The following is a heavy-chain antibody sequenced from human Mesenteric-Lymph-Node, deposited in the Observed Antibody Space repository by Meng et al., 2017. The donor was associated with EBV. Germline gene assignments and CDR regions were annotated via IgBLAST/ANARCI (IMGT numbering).Heavy chain of an antibody. V-gene: IGHV4-4*02. J-gene: IGHJ4*02. Sequence: QVQVAGSGPGLVMPSGTVSLACAVSSGYISNRNWGSGVRQARVEGMKCIGEIIHSGQTNHNPSLKSRVTITVDKSKNQFSLKVNSLAAADTAVYYCARITVGGAIGDWGQGTLVTVSS. CDR3: ARITVGGAIGD. CDR2: IIHSGQT. CDR1: SGYISNRNW. D-gene: IGHD3-16*02.